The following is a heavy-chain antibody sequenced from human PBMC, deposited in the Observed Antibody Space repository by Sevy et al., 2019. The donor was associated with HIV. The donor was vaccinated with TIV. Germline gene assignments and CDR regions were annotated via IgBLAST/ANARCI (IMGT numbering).Heavy chain of an antibody. CDR2: INAGNGNT. J-gene: IGHJ4*02. CDR1: GYTFTSYA. CDR3: ARGKQQLVQFDY. V-gene: IGHV1-3*01. Sequence: ASVKVSCKASGYTFTSYAMHWVRQAPGQRLEWMGWINAGNGNTKYSQKFQGRVTITRDTSASTAYMELSSLRSEDTAAYYCARGKQQLVQFDYWGQGTLVTVSS. D-gene: IGHD6-13*01.